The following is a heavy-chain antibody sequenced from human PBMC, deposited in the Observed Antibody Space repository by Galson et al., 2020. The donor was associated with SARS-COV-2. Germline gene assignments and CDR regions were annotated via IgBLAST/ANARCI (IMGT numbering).Heavy chain of an antibody. Sequence: GGSLRLSCTASGFTFSSYAMSWVRQAPGKGLEWVSAISGSGGSTYYADSVKGRFTISRDNSKNTLYLQMNSLRAEDTAVYYCAKAGTRFDYGDFFDYWGQGTLVTVSS. D-gene: IGHD4-17*01. CDR3: AKAGTRFDYGDFFDY. CDR2: ISGSGGST. CDR1: GFTFSSYA. J-gene: IGHJ4*02. V-gene: IGHV3-23*01.